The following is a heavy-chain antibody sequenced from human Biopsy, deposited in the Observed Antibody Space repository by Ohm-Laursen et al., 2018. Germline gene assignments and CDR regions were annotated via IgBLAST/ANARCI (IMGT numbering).Heavy chain of an antibody. V-gene: IGHV4-34*08. D-gene: IGHD2-15*01. CDR2: INQAGTT. J-gene: IGHJ4*02. CDR3: GNEVHGRDY. CDR1: GKTFSDYQ. Sequence: QTLSLICAVFGKTFSDYQWSWIRQPPGKGLEWIGQINQAGTTNYNPSLKSRVSISADASKYEFSLRLTSVTAADTAVYLCGNEVHGRDYWGLGAQVTVSS.